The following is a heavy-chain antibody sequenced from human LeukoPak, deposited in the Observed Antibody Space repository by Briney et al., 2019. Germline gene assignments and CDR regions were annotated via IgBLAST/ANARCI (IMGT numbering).Heavy chain of an antibody. Sequence: PGGSLRLSCAASGFSFSTYSMNWVRQAPGKGLEWVSSISSSSTYIYYADSVKGRSTISRDNAKNSLYLQMNSLRAEDTALYYCARDMTTVTTAYFHHWGQGTLVTVS. CDR3: ARDMTTVTTAYFHH. V-gene: IGHV3-21*01. D-gene: IGHD4-17*01. J-gene: IGHJ1*01. CDR2: ISSSSTYI. CDR1: GFSFSTYS.